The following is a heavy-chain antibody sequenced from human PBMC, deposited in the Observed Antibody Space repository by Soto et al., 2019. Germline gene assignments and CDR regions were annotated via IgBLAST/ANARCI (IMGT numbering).Heavy chain of an antibody. CDR3: ASGSDAEITMVRGVNYYYYGMDV. V-gene: IGHV1-24*01. CDR2: FDPEDGET. J-gene: IGHJ6*02. D-gene: IGHD3-10*01. Sequence: ASVKVSCKVSGYTLTELSMHWVRQAPGKGLEWMGGFDPEDGETNYAQKFQGRVTITADESTSTAYMELSSLRSEDTAVYYCASGSDAEITMVRGVNYYYYGMDVWGQGTTVTVSS. CDR1: GYTLTELS.